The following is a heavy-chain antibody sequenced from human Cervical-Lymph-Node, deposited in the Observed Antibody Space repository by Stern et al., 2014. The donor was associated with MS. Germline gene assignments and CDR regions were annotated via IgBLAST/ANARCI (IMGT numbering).Heavy chain of an antibody. CDR3: AKDISSGRWEAQYYYGMDV. CDR1: RFNFDDYA. V-gene: IGHV3-9*01. Sequence: EVQLVESGGGLVQPGRSLRLSCAGSRFNFDDYAMHWVRQAPGRGLEWVSRISWNSGSMEYADSVKGRFTISRDNAKNSLYLQMDSLRVEDTAIYYCAKDISSGRWEAQYYYGMDVWGQGTTVTVSS. D-gene: IGHD6-19*01. J-gene: IGHJ6*02. CDR2: ISWNSGSM.